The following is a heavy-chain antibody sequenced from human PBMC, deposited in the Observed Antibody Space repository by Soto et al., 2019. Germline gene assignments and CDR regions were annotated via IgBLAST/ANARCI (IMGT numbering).Heavy chain of an antibody. Sequence: SETLSLTCAVYGGSFSGYYWSWIRQPPGKGLEWIGEINHSGSTNYNPSLKSRVTISVDTSKNQFSLKLSSVTAADTAVYYCASLSSSWYYGWDYWGQGTLVTVSS. CDR1: GGSFSGYY. V-gene: IGHV4-34*01. CDR3: ASLSSSWYYGWDY. D-gene: IGHD6-13*01. CDR2: INHSGST. J-gene: IGHJ4*02.